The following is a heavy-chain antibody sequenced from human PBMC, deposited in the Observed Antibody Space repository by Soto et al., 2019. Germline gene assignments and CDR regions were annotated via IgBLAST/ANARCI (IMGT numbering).Heavy chain of an antibody. CDR3: ARKGGTNYYYYYMDV. V-gene: IGHV3-64*01. D-gene: IGHD3-16*01. CDR2: ISSNGGST. J-gene: IGHJ6*03. CDR1: GFTFSSYA. Sequence: HPGGSLRLSCAASGFTFSSYAMHWVRQAPGKGLEYVSAISSNGGSTYYANSVKGRFTISRDNSKNTLYLQMGSLRAEDMAVYYCARKGGTNYYYYYMDVWGKGTTVTVSS.